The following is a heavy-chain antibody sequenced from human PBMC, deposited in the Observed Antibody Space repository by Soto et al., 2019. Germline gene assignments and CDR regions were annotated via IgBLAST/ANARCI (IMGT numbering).Heavy chain of an antibody. D-gene: IGHD6-13*01. CDR3: TRDASRDSSARGWFDP. CDR2: ISSDSAYI. J-gene: IGHJ5*02. V-gene: IGHV3-21*01. Sequence: GGSLRLSCAASGFTFRSFTMNWVRQAPGKGLEWVSTISSDSAYIYYTDALRGRFTISRDNAKNSLHLQMNSLRAEDTAVYYCTRDASRDSSARGWFDPWGPGTLVTVSS. CDR1: GFTFRSFT.